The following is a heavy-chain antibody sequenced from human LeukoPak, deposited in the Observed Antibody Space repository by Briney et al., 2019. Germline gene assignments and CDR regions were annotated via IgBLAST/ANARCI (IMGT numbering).Heavy chain of an antibody. CDR3: ARHKEYSYGFSYYFDS. D-gene: IGHD5-18*01. CDR2: IYYSGST. CDR1: GGSISSNSYY. V-gene: IGHV4-39*01. Sequence: TSETLSPTCTVSGGSISSNSYYWGWIRQPPGKGLEWVGSIYYSGSTYYNPSLKSRVTISVDTSKNQFSLSLSSVTAADTAVYYCARHKEYSYGFSYYFDSWGQGTLVTVSS. J-gene: IGHJ4*02.